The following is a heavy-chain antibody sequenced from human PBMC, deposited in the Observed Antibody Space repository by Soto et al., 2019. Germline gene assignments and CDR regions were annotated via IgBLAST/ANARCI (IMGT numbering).Heavy chain of an antibody. CDR2: INHSGST. D-gene: IGHD2-15*01. V-gene: IGHV4-34*01. J-gene: IGHJ6*02. CDR3: ARRKVAATLYYYYGMDV. CDR1: GGSFSGYY. Sequence: SETLSLTCAVYGGSFSGYYWSWIRQPPGKGLEWIGEINHSGSTNYNPSRRSRVTISVDTSKNQFSLELSSVTAADTAVYYCARRKVAATLYYYYGMDVWGQGTTVTVSS.